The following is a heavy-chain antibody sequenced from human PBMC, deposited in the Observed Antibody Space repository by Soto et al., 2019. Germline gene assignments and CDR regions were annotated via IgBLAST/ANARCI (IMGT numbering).Heavy chain of an antibody. CDR3: ARDPYYYNSGYLASHGMDF. V-gene: IGHV3-53*04. D-gene: IGHD3-22*01. Sequence: GGSLRLSCAASGFTVSSNYMSWVRQAPGKGLEWVSVIYSGGSTYYADSVKGRFTISRHNSKNTLYLQMNSLRAEDTAVYYCARDPYYYNSGYLASHGMDFWGQGNLDPVSS. CDR2: IYSGGST. J-gene: IGHJ4*02. CDR1: GFTVSSNY.